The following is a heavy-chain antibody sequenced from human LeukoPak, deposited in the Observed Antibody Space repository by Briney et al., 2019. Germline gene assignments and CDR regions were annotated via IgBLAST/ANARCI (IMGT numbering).Heavy chain of an antibody. CDR3: ARFTPQGYGWGGYNRFDP. Sequence: SETLSLTSAVSGGSISSYYWSWIRQPPGKGLEWIGYIYYSGSTNYNPSLKSRVTISVDTSKNQFSLNLTSVTAADTAVYYCARFTPQGYGWGGYNRFDPWGQGTLVTVSS. V-gene: IGHV4-59*01. CDR1: GGSISSYY. CDR2: IYYSGST. D-gene: IGHD3-16*01. J-gene: IGHJ5*02.